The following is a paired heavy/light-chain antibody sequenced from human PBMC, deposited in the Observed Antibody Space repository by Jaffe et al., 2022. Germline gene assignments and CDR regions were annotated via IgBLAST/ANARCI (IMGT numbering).Light chain of an antibody. V-gene: IGLV1-47*01. CDR2: RNN. CDR3: AAWDDSLSGPV. J-gene: IGLJ3*02. Sequence: QSVLTQPPSASGTPGQRVTISCSGSSSNIGTNFVHWYQQLPGTAPKLLIYRNNQRPSGVPDRFSGSKSGTSASLAISGLRSEDEADYYCAAWDDSLSGPVFGGGTKLTVL. CDR1: SSNIGTNF.
Heavy chain of an antibody. CDR3: AKSYSSGWYDGVYFDN. V-gene: IGHV3-23*01. D-gene: IGHD6-19*01. CDR2: ISASGAGT. CDR1: GFTFTTYA. Sequence: EVQLLESGGGLVQPGGSLRLSCAASGFTFTTYALGWVRQAPGKGLEWVSVISASGAGTYYADSMKGRFTISRDNSKNTVYLQMNSLRAEDTAVYYCAKSYSSGWYDGVYFDNWGQGTLVTVSS. J-gene: IGHJ4*02.